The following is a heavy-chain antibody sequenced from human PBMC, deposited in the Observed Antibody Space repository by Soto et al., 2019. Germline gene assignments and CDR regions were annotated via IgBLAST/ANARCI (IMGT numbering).Heavy chain of an antibody. CDR3: AKGGKWGSSSYFDY. D-gene: IGHD6-6*01. V-gene: IGHV3-23*01. CDR1: GFTFSSYA. J-gene: IGHJ4*02. CDR2: ISGSGGST. Sequence: QAGGSLRLSCAASGFTFSSYAMSWVRQAPGKGLEWVSAISGSGGSTYYADSVKGRFTISRDNSKNTLYLQMNSLRAEDTAVYYCAKGGKWGSSSYFDYWGQGTLVTVSS.